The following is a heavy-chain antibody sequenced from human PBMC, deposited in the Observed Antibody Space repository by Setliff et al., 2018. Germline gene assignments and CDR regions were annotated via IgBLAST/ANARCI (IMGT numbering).Heavy chain of an antibody. CDR3: ATHDSNGYIRTYSFDN. Sequence: SETLSLTCRVSGGPITSPSHLWAWIRQPPGKGPEWIGSSYYIGNTVYNPSLKSRLTISVDTSRNEFSLKLTSVTAADTAVYYCATHDSNGYIRTYSFDNWGQGTLVTVSS. V-gene: IGHV4-39*01. J-gene: IGHJ4*02. D-gene: IGHD3-22*01. CDR1: GGPITSPSHL. CDR2: SYYIGNT.